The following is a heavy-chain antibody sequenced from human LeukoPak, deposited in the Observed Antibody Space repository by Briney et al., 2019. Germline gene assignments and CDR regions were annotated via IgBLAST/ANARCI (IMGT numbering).Heavy chain of an antibody. D-gene: IGHD4-17*01. Sequence: SVKVSCKASGGTFSSYAISWVRQAPGQGLEWMGRIIPIFGTANYAQKFQGRVTITTDESTSTAYMELSSLRSEDTAVYYCARDGGDGDSSLGFDYWGQGTLVTVSS. CDR2: IIPIFGTA. CDR1: GGTFSSYA. CDR3: ARDGGDGDSSLGFDY. V-gene: IGHV1-69*05. J-gene: IGHJ4*02.